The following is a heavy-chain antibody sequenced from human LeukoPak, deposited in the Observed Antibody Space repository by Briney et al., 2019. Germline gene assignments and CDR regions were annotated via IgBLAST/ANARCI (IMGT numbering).Heavy chain of an antibody. J-gene: IGHJ4*02. V-gene: IGHV1-69*13. CDR1: GGTFSSYA. CDR3: ARDLAMTTMGLDY. Sequence: GASVKVSCKASGGTFSSYAISWVRQAPGQGLEWMGGIIPIFGTANYAQKFQGRVTITADESTSTAYMELSSLRSEDTAVYYCARDLAMTTMGLDYWGQGTLVTVSS. CDR2: IIPIFGTA. D-gene: IGHD5-24*01.